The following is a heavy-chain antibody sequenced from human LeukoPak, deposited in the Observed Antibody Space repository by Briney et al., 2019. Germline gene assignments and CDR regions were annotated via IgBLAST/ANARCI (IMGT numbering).Heavy chain of an antibody. J-gene: IGHJ6*02. CDR2: IYSGGST. CDR3: ARGNSGGHYVEYSYGIDV. Sequence: PGGSLRLSCAVSGVTVSSNYMSWVRQAPGKGLEWVSDIYSGGSTYYADSVKGRFTISRDTSKNTLYLQMNSLTAEDTAVYYCARGNSGGHYVEYSYGIDVWGQGTTVTVSS. V-gene: IGHV3-53*01. D-gene: IGHD4-17*01. CDR1: GVTVSSNY.